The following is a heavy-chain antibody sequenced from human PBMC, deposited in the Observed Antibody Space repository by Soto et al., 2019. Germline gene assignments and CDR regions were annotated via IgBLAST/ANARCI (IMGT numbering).Heavy chain of an antibody. J-gene: IGHJ6*02. CDR2: ISYDGSNK. V-gene: IGHV3-30-3*01. CDR3: ARDQRKRYGMDV. Sequence: GSLRLSCAASGFTFSSYAMHWVRQAPGKGLEWVAVISYDGSNKYYADSVKGRFTISRDNSKNTLYLQMNSLRAEDTAVYYCARDQRKRYGMDVWGQGTTVTVSS. CDR1: GFTFSSYA.